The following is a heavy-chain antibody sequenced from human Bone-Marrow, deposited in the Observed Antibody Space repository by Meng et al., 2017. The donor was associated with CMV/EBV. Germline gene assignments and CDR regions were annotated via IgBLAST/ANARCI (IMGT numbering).Heavy chain of an antibody. CDR1: GGSISSSSYY. D-gene: IGHD2-21*01. V-gene: IGHV4-39*07. CDR2: IYYSGST. J-gene: IGHJ1*01. Sequence: SEPLSLTCTVSGGSISSSSYYWGWIRQPPGKGLEWIGSIYYSGSTYYNPSLKSRVTMSVDTSRNQFSLTLSSVTAADTAVYYCSRDYCGGDCYSLGHWGQGSLVTVSS. CDR3: SRDYCGGDCYSLGH.